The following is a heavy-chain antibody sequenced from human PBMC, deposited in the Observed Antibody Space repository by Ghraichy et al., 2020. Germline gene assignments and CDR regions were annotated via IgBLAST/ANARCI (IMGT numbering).Heavy chain of an antibody. CDR2: IWHDGGNE. D-gene: IGHD3-10*02. Sequence: GGSLRLSCAASGFTFRDFGMHWVRQAPGKGLEWVAFIWHDGGNEFYADSVKGRITISGDNSKNTLYLQISSLRAEETAVYYCARDMLEERRTGASFVIWGQGTMVSVSS. J-gene: IGHJ3*02. V-gene: IGHV3-33*01. CDR3: ARDMLEERRTGASFVI. CDR1: GFTFRDFG.